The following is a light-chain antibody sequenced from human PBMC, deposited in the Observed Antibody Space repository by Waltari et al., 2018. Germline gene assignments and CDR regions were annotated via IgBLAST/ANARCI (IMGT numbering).Light chain of an antibody. J-gene: IGLJ3*02. CDR1: NVGSKD. V-gene: IGLV3-21*02. CDR3: QVWDSSSDHWV. Sequence: SYVLTQPPSVSVAPGQTATITCGGDNVGSKDLNWYQQRPGQAPVVGIYDDADRPLTIPERFSGSNSGNTATLTITRVEVGDEADFYCQVWDSSSDHWVFGGGTKLTVL. CDR2: DDA.